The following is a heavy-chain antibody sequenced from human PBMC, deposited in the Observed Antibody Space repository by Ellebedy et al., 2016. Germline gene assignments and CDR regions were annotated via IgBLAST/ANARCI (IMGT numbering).Heavy chain of an antibody. CDR1: GGSISSGDYY. J-gene: IGHJ5*02. V-gene: IGHV4-30-4*02. Sequence: SETLSLXXTVSGGSISSGDYYWSWIRQPPGKGLEWIGYIYYSGSTYYNPSLKSRVTISVDTSKNQFSLKLSSVTAADTAVYYCAREVKVGAWFNPWGQGTLVTVSS. CDR2: IYYSGST. D-gene: IGHD1-26*01. CDR3: AREVKVGAWFNP.